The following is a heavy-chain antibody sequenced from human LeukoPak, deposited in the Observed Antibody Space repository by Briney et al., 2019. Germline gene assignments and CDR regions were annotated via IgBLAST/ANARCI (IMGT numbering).Heavy chain of an antibody. Sequence: PGGSLRLSCAASGFTVSSNYMSWVRQAPGKGLEWVSVIYSGGSTYYADSVKGRFTISRDNSKNTLYLQMNSLRAEDTAVYYCARANSRYYYDSSGYWDAFDIWGQGTMVTVSS. V-gene: IGHV3-53*01. CDR1: GFTVSSNY. CDR3: ARANSRYYYDSSGYWDAFDI. CDR2: IYSGGST. J-gene: IGHJ3*02. D-gene: IGHD3-22*01.